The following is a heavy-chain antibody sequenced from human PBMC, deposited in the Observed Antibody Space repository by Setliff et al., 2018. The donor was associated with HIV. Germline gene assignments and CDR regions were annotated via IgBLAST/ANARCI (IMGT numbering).Heavy chain of an antibody. CDR3: ARLDYSNYYSYYIDV. Sequence: PSETLSLTCAVSDYSISSGYYWGWIRQPPGKGLEWIGGIYHSGSTYYKPSPKSRATISVDTSENHFSLRLSSVTAADTAVYYCARLDYSNYYSYYIDVWGEGTMVTVS. J-gene: IGHJ6*03. D-gene: IGHD4-4*01. V-gene: IGHV4-38-2*01. CDR1: DYSISSGYY. CDR2: IYHSGST.